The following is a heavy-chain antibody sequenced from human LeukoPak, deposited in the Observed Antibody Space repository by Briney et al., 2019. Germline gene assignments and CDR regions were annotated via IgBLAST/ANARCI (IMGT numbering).Heavy chain of an antibody. J-gene: IGHJ6*02. CDR1: GYTFATYS. Sequence: ASVKVSCKASGYTFATYSMHWVRQAPGQGLEWMAIINLSGGSTDYTQKFQGRVTMTRDTSTSTVYMELSSLRSEDTAVYYCVRHNHMDVWGQGTTVTVSS. V-gene: IGHV1-46*01. CDR3: VRHNHMDV. CDR2: INLSGGST.